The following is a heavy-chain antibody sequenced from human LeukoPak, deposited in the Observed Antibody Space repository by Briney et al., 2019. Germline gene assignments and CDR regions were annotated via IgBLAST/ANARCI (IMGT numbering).Heavy chain of an antibody. CDR2: INYDGGSP. Sequence: GGSLRLSCVGSGFTFCSYRMHCGREAPGKGVVWVARINYDGGSPHYADFAKGRFTISRANSKSTLYLQMNGRRGEAPGLYYCARDRYNNCHYQWGRGTLVAVSS. V-gene: IGHV3-74*01. J-gene: IGHJ4*02. CDR1: GFTFCSYR. D-gene: IGHD2-21*01. CDR3: ARDRYNNCHYQ.